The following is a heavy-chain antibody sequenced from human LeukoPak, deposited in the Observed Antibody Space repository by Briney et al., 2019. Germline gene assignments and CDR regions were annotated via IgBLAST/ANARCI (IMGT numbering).Heavy chain of an antibody. CDR3: AKFTMIVVVNDYFDY. V-gene: IGHV4-39*07. J-gene: IGHJ4*02. Sequence: SETLSLTCTVSGGSISSSSYYWGWIRQPPGKGLEWIGSIHYSGSTNYNPSLKSRVTISVDTSKNQFSLKLSSVTAADTAVYYCAKFTMIVVVNDYFDYWGQGTLVTVSS. CDR1: GGSISSSSYY. D-gene: IGHD3-22*01. CDR2: IHYSGST.